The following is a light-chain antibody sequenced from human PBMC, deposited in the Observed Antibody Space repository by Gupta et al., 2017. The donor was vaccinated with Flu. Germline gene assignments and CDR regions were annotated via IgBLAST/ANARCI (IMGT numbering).Light chain of an antibody. Sequence: DIQMTQSPSSLSASVGDRVTITCRASQPISTYLNWYQQRPGKAPKLLIYAASNLQSGVPSRFSGSGSETDFTLTISSLQPEDFATYYCQQSYNTPRTFGQGTKVEVK. CDR3: QQSYNTPRT. CDR1: QPISTY. V-gene: IGKV1-39*01. J-gene: IGKJ1*01. CDR2: AAS.